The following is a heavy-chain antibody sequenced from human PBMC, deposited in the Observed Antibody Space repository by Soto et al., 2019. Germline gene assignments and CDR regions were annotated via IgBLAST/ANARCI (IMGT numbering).Heavy chain of an antibody. CDR3: ARDLGYYDSSGYFDY. J-gene: IGHJ4*02. Sequence: QVQLVESGGDLVKPGGSLRLSCAASGFTFSDYYMSWIRQAPGKGLEWVSYISSSDSIYYAVSVKGRFTISRDNAKNSLYQQMNSLRAEDTAVYYCARDLGYYDSSGYFDYWGQGTLVTVSS. CDR1: GFTFSDYY. CDR2: ISSSDSI. D-gene: IGHD3-22*01. V-gene: IGHV3-11*01.